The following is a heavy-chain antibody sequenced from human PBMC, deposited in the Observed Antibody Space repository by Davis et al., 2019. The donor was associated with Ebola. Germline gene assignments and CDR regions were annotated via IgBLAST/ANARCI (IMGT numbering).Heavy chain of an antibody. CDR1: GFSFSTYG. D-gene: IGHD3-16*01. J-gene: IGHJ6*02. V-gene: IGHV3-33*01. CDR3: AREMFGTEDV. CDR2: IWSNGVTK. Sequence: PGGSLRLSCTASGFSFSTYGMHWVRQAPGKGLDWVAVIWSNGVTKFYADSVEGRFTISRDNSKNTLYLEMNSLRVEDTAVYYCAREMFGTEDVWGQGTTVTVSS.